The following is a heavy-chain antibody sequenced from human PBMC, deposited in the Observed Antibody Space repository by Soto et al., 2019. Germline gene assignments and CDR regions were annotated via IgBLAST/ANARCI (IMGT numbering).Heavy chain of an antibody. V-gene: IGHV5-51*01. Sequence: GESLKISCKGSGYSFTSYWIGWVRQMPGKGLEWMGIIYPGDSDTRYSPSFQGQVTISADKSISTAYLQWSSLKASDTAMYYCARSIYLAGYYYYGMDVWGQGTTVTVSS. D-gene: IGHD3-9*01. J-gene: IGHJ6*02. CDR1: GYSFTSYW. CDR2: IYPGDSDT. CDR3: ARSIYLAGYYYYGMDV.